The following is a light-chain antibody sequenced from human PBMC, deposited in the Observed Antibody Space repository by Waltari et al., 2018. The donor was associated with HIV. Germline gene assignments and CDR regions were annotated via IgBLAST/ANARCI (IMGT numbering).Light chain of an antibody. Sequence: DIQMTQPPSSLYASEGDTVTITCRASQSISRWLAWYQQKPGKAPKVLIHTASTLENGVPSKFSGSGSGTEFTLTISSLQPEDVAVYYCQQYSITQYSFGQGTKLEI. CDR1: QSISRW. CDR2: TAS. V-gene: IGKV1-5*03. CDR3: QQYSITQYS. J-gene: IGKJ2*03.